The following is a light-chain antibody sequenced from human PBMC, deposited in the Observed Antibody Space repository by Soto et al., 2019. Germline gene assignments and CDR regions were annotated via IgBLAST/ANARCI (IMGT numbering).Light chain of an antibody. CDR3: HQYNIYSPTT. CDR1: QSISSC. CDR2: DAS. Sequence: DIQMTQSPSTLSASVVDRVTITCRASQSISSCLAWYQQKPVKAPKLLIYDASSLESGVPSRFSGSGSATEYTLTTISLQPDDVAANYYHQYNIYSPTTFGQGTKVDIK. V-gene: IGKV1-5*01. J-gene: IGKJ1*01.